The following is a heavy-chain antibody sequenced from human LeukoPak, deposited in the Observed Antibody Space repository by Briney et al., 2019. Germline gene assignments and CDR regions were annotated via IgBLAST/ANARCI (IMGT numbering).Heavy chain of an antibody. Sequence: ASVKVSCKASGYTFTCYYMHWVRQAPGQGLEWMGWINPNSGGTNYAQKFQGWVTMTRDTSISTAYMELSRLRSDDTAVYYCARDGYCSSTSCYYGMDVWGQGTTVTVSS. V-gene: IGHV1-2*04. D-gene: IGHD2-2*03. CDR2: INPNSGGT. CDR3: ARDGYCSSTSCYYGMDV. J-gene: IGHJ6*02. CDR1: GYTFTCYY.